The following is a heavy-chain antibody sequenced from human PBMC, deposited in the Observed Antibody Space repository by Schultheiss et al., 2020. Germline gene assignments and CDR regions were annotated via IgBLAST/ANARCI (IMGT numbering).Heavy chain of an antibody. CDR1: GLTFSRYW. CDR2: IGQDGSEK. J-gene: IGHJ4*02. CDR3: CGTGLDY. D-gene: IGHD1-14*01. V-gene: IGHV3-7*01. Sequence: WGSLRLSCAASGLTFSRYWMSWVRQAPGKGLEWVANIGQDGSEKYYVDSVKGRFTISRDNAKRSLYLQMNSLRAEDTAVYYCCGTGLDYWGQGTLVTVSS.